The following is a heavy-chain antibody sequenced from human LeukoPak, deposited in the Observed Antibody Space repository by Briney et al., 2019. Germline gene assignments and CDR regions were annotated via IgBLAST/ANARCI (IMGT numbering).Heavy chain of an antibody. CDR2: ISGSGGSS. J-gene: IGHJ4*02. CDR1: GFTFSSYA. V-gene: IGHV3-23*01. D-gene: IGHD2-15*01. CDR3: AKDQDIVVVVSATPVDY. Sequence: PGGSLRLSCAASGFTFSSYAMSWVRQAPGKGLERVSTISGSGGSSFYADSVKGRFTISRDNSKNTLYLQMNSLRAEDTAVYYCAKDQDIVVVVSATPVDYWGQGTLVTVSS.